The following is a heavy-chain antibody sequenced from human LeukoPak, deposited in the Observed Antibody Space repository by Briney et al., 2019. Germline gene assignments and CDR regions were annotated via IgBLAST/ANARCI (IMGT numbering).Heavy chain of an antibody. CDR2: IYYSGST. Sequence: ASETLSLTCTVSGGSISSSSYYWGWIRQSPGKGLEWIGSIYYSGSTNYNPSLKSRVTISVDTSKNQFSLKLSSVTAADTAVYYCAREGTVDGATHYFDYWGQGTLVTVSS. D-gene: IGHD1-26*01. CDR1: GGSISSSSYY. J-gene: IGHJ4*02. CDR3: AREGTVDGATHYFDY. V-gene: IGHV4-39*07.